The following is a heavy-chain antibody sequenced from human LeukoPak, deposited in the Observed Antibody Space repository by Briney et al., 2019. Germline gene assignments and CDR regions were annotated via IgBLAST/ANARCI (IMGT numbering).Heavy chain of an antibody. CDR3: ARGRVYYYGSGTYPLFDY. V-gene: IGHV4-34*01. CDR1: GGSFRGYY. CDR2: INHSGST. D-gene: IGHD3-10*01. Sequence: SETLSLTCAVYGGSFRGYYWRWIRQPPGKGLECIGEINHSGSTNYNPSLKSRVTISVDTSKKQFSLKLSSVTAADTAVYYCARGRVYYYGSGTYPLFDYWGQGTLVTVSS. J-gene: IGHJ4*02.